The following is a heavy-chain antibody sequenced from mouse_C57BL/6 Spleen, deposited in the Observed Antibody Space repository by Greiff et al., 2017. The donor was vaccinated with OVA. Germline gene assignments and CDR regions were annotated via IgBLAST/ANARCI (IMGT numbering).Heavy chain of an antibody. CDR3: ARSVHYGSSPYYFDY. Sequence: QVQLQQPGAELVKPGASVKLSCKASGYTFTSSWMHWVKQRPGQGLEWIGMIHPNSGSTNYNEKFKSKATLTVDKSSSTAYMQLSSLTSEDSAVYYCARSVHYGSSPYYFDYWGQGTTLTVSS. CDR2: IHPNSGST. D-gene: IGHD1-1*01. J-gene: IGHJ2*01. CDR1: GYTFTSSW. V-gene: IGHV1-64*01.